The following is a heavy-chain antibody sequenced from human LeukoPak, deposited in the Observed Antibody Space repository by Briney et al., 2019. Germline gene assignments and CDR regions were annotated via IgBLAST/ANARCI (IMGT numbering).Heavy chain of an antibody. Sequence: GRSLRLSCAASGFTFDAYAMHWVRQAPGKGLEWVSSISWNSDSIGYADSVKGRFTISRDNAKNSLYLQMNSLRAEDTAVYYCARGWDSGYNFYGMDVWGQGNTVTVSS. CDR2: ISWNSDSI. V-gene: IGHV3-9*01. CDR3: ARGWDSGYNFYGMDV. J-gene: IGHJ6*02. CDR1: GFTFDAYA. D-gene: IGHD1-26*01.